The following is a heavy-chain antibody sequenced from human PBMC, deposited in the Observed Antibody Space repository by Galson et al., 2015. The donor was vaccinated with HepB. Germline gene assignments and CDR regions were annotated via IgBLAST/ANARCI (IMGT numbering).Heavy chain of an antibody. Sequence: SVKVSCKASGYTFSTYSITWVRQAPGQGLECMGWINAYNRYTKYARKVQGRVTMTKDTSTSTAYIELRSLRSDDTAVYYCARGALLAVVGDNQNNWFDPWGQGTLVTVSS. CDR2: INAYNRYT. D-gene: IGHD2-15*01. CDR3: ARGALLAVVGDNQNNWFDP. CDR1: GYTFSTYS. V-gene: IGHV1-18*01. J-gene: IGHJ5*02.